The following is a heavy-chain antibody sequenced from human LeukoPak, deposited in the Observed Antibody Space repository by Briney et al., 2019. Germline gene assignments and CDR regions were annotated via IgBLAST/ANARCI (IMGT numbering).Heavy chain of an antibody. Sequence: GSLRLSCAASGFPFSTYYMSWIRKAPGKGLEWVSYISSSGSTIYYADSVKGRFTISRDNAKNPLYLQMNSLRAEDTAVYYCARGLGYYYDSSGYGGFDYWGQGTLVTVSS. CDR1: GFPFSTYY. D-gene: IGHD3-22*01. J-gene: IGHJ4*02. CDR3: ARGLGYYYDSSGYGGFDY. V-gene: IGHV3-11*04. CDR2: ISSSGSTI.